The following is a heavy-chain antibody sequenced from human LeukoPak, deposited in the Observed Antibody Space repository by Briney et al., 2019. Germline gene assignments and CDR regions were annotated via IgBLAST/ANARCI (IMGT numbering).Heavy chain of an antibody. CDR1: GGSFSSYY. CDR3: ARGVREIRMPANYYYYYFMDV. J-gene: IGHJ6*03. Sequence: SETLSLTCAVYGGSFSSYYWSWIRQPPGKGLEWIGEISHSGSTTYNPSLKSRLTISVDTSKNQFSLKLSSVTAADTAVYFCARGVREIRMPANYYYYYFMDVWGKGTTVTVSS. V-gene: IGHV4-34*01. D-gene: IGHD2-2*01. CDR2: ISHSGST.